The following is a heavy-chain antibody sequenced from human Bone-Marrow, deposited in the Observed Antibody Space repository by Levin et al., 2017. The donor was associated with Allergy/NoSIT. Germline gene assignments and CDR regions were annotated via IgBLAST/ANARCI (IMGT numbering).Heavy chain of an antibody. Sequence: LSLTCAASGFTFSSFDMVWVRPATGTGLEWVSTIGTTGDTYYPDSVKGRFTISRENAKNSFFLQMNSLRAGDTAVYYCARGRGPFYFDHWGQGILVTVSS. J-gene: IGHJ4*02. CDR1: GFTFSSFD. D-gene: IGHD3-10*01. CDR3: ARGRGPFYFDH. CDR2: IGTTGDT. V-gene: IGHV3-13*01.